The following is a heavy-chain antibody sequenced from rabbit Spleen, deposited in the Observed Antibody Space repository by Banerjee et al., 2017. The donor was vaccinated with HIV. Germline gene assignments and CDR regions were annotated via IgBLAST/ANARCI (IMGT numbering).Heavy chain of an antibody. Sequence: QSLEESGGDLVKPGASLTLTCTASGFSFSGSHNMCWVRQAPGKGLEWIACIDSSDGDTDYANWPKGRFTCSKTSSTTVTLQMTSLTVADTATYFCARDTGSSFSSYGMDLWGQGTLVTVS. CDR2: IDSSDGDT. J-gene: IGHJ6*01. CDR3: ARDTGSSFSSYGMDL. V-gene: IGHV1S40*01. D-gene: IGHD8-1*01. CDR1: GFSFSGSHN.